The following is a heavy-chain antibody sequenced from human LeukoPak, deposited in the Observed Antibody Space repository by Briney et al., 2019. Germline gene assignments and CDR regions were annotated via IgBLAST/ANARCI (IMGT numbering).Heavy chain of an antibody. CDR2: ISGSGNGFSI. CDR1: GFVFTIYT. V-gene: IGHV3-64D*06. J-gene: IGHJ4*02. D-gene: IGHD1-26*01. CDR3: VKDFGRIRGTPDS. Sequence: GGSLRLSCSASGFVFTIYTMYWVRQAPGKGPEYVSTISGSGNGFSIYYADSVKGRFTISRDNSKSILYLQMNGLRSEDTAVYYCVKDFGRIRGTPDSWGQGTLVTVSS.